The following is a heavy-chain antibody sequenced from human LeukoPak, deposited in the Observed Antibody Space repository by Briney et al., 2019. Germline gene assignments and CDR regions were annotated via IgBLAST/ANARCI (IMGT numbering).Heavy chain of an antibody. CDR2: ISYDGSNK. Sequence: GGSLRLSCAASGFTFSSYAMHWVRQAPGKGLEWVAVISYDGSNKYYADSVKGRFTISRDNAKNSLYLQTNSLRVEDTAVYYCAREGMVRGVPDAFDLWGQGTMVTVSS. V-gene: IGHV3-30-3*01. J-gene: IGHJ3*01. CDR3: AREGMVRGVPDAFDL. D-gene: IGHD3-10*01. CDR1: GFTFSSYA.